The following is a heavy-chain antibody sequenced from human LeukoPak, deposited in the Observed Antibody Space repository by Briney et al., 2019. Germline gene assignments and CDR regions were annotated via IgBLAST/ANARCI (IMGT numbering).Heavy chain of an antibody. D-gene: IGHD4/OR15-4a*01. V-gene: IGHV3-23*01. CDR3: AKDASPYSNYAVRWFDS. CDR2: ISGDAITT. CDR1: GFSFRTYI. Sequence: PGGSLRLSCTASGFSFRTYIMAWVRQVPGKGLEWISAISGDAITTYYAVPVKGRFTISRDNFRNTLSLQVDSLRADDSAVYYCAKDASPYSNYAVRWFDSWGQGTLVTVSS. J-gene: IGHJ5*01.